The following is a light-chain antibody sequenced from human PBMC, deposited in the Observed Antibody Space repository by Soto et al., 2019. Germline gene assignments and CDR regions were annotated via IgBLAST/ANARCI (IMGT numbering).Light chain of an antibody. CDR3: CSYAGSSSYV. Sequence: QSVLTQPASVSGSPGQSITISCTGTSSDVGSYDLVSWYQQHPGKAPKLMIYEVTKRPSGVSTRFSGSKSGNTASLTISGLQAEDEADYYCCSYAGSSSYVFGTGTKVTVL. J-gene: IGLJ1*01. V-gene: IGLV2-23*02. CDR1: SSDVGSYDL. CDR2: EVT.